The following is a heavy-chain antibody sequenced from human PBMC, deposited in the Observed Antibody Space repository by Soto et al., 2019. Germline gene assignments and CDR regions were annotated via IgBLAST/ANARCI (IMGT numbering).Heavy chain of an antibody. V-gene: IGHV4-34*01. Sequence: SETLSLTCAVYGGSFSGYYWSWIRQPPGKGLEWIGEINHSGSTNYNPSLKSRVTISVDTSKNQFSLKLSSVTAADTAVYYCATYYYGSGSNYFDYWGQGTLVTVSS. CDR1: GGSFSGYY. CDR3: ATYYYGSGSNYFDY. J-gene: IGHJ4*02. CDR2: INHSGST. D-gene: IGHD3-10*01.